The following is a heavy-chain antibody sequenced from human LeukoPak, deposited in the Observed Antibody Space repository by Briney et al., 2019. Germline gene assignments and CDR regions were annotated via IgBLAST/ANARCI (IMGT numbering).Heavy chain of an antibody. Sequence: PGGPWSLSCAASGFTFSSYAMSWFRQAPGKGLEWAQPFSGSGGSTYYADSVKGRFTISRDNSKNTLYLQMNSLRAEDTAVYYCAKDASITGTSRPFDYWGQGTLVTVSS. CDR3: AKDASITGTSRPFDY. D-gene: IGHD1-20*01. CDR1: GFTFSSYA. V-gene: IGHV3-23*01. CDR2: FSGSGGST. J-gene: IGHJ4*02.